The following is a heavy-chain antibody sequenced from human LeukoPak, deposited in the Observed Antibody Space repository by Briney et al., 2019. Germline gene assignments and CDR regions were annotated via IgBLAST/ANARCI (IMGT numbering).Heavy chain of an antibody. CDR2: IKQDGSEK. CDR3: ASPRVLTHSFDY. V-gene: IGHV3-7*01. J-gene: IGHJ4*02. CDR1: GFTFSIYW. Sequence: GGSLRLSCAASGFTFSIYWMSLVRQAPGKGLEGVANIKQDGSEKYYVDSVKGRFTISRDNAKNSLYLQMNSLRAEDTAVYYCASPRVLTHSFDYWGQGTLVTASS. D-gene: IGHD3-3*01.